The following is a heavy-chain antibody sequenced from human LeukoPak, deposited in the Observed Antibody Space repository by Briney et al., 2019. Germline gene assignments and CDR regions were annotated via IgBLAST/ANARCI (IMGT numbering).Heavy chain of an antibody. CDR3: ARRVGYSSGWYYNY. CDR1: GYNFTSYW. CDR2: IYPGDSDT. J-gene: IGHJ4*02. Sequence: GESLMISCKGSGYNFTSYWITWVRQMPGKGLEGIGIIYPGDSDTIYSPSFQGQVTISADKSINTAYLQWSSLKASDTAMYYCARRVGYSSGWYYNYWGQGTLVTVSS. V-gene: IGHV5-51*01. D-gene: IGHD6-19*01.